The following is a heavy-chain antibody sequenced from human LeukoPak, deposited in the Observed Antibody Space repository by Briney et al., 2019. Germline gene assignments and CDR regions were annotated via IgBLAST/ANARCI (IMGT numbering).Heavy chain of an antibody. V-gene: IGHV3-23*01. CDR2: ISGSGGST. CDR1: GFTFSSYA. J-gene: IGHJ4*02. D-gene: IGHD2-2*01. Sequence: AGGSLRLSCAASGFTFSSYAMSWVRQAPGKGLEWVSAISGSGGSTYYADSVKGRFTISRDNSKNTLYLQMNSLRAEDTAVYYCAKDGVVVVPAAMKPLDYWGQGTLVTVSS. CDR3: AKDGVVVVPAAMKPLDY.